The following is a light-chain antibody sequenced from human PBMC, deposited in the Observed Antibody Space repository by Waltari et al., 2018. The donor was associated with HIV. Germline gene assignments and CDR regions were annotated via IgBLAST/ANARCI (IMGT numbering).Light chain of an antibody. CDR2: ENN. V-gene: IGLV1-40*01. CDR3: QSYDNRLRLYV. Sequence: QSVLTQPPSVSGAPGQRVNISCTGHNSTIEAGYDVNWYQHLPGTAPKLLIYENNKRPSGVPDRFAGSKSYTSASLAITGLQADDEADYYCQSYDNRLRLYVFGTGTKATVL. J-gene: IGLJ1*01. CDR1: NSTIEAGYD.